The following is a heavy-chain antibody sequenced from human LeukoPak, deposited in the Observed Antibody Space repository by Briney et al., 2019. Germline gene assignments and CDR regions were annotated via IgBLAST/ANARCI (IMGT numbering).Heavy chain of an antibody. CDR1: GGSFSGYY. CDR3: ARGSLLITMVRGVIGHYYYYMDV. V-gene: IGHV4-34*01. J-gene: IGHJ6*03. D-gene: IGHD3-10*01. Sequence: SETLSLTCAVYGGSFSGYYWSWIRQPPGKGLEWIGEINHSGSTNYNPSLKSRVTISVDTSKNQFSLKLSSVTAADTAVYYCARGSLLITMVRGVIGHYYYYMDVWGKGTTVTVSS. CDR2: INHSGST.